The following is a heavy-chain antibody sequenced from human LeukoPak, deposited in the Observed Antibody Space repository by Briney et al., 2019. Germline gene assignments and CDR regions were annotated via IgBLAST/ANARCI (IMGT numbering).Heavy chain of an antibody. D-gene: IGHD6-19*01. V-gene: IGHV1-2*06. Sequence: VKVSCKASGYTFTGYYMHWVRQAPGQGLEWMGRINPNSGGTNYAQKFQGRVTMTRDTSTRTVYMEVNSLRSEDTAVYYCARQGTYSSAIGMGYWGQGTLVTVSS. J-gene: IGHJ4*02. CDR3: ARQGTYSSAIGMGY. CDR2: INPNSGGT. CDR1: GYTFTGYY.